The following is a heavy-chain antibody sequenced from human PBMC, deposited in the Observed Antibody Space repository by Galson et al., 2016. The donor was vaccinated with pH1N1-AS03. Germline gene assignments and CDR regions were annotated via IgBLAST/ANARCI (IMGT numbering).Heavy chain of an antibody. CDR1: GFPFSNSG. J-gene: IGHJ4*02. CDR2: IWYDGSSQ. CDR3: VVWHSSAVRWGFDY. Sequence: SLRLSCAASGFPFSNSGMHWVRQAPGKGLEWVALIWYDGSSQYYTDSVKGRFTISRDNSENTLYWQMNSRRPEDTAVYYCVVWHSSAVRWGFDYWGQGTLVTVSS. V-gene: IGHV3-33*01. D-gene: IGHD3-22*01.